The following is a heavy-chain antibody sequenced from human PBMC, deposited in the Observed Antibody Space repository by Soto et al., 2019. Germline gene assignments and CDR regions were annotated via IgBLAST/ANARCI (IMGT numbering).Heavy chain of an antibody. D-gene: IGHD3-22*01. CDR3: ARVQYYYDSSGYPHYGMDV. CDR2: IYYSGST. J-gene: IGHJ6*02. CDR1: GGSISSGDYY. Sequence: TSETLSLTCTVSGGSISSGDYYWRWIRPPPGKGLEWTGYIYYSGSTYYNPSLKSRVTISVDTSKNQFSLKLSSVTAADTAVYYCARVQYYYDSSGYPHYGMDVWGQGTTVTVSS. V-gene: IGHV4-30-4*01.